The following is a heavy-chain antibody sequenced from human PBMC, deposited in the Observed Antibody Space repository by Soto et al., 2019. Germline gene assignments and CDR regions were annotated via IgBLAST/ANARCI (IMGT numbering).Heavy chain of an antibody. CDR1: GFSLSTPAVG. CDR3: AASTGYRIFDC. Sequence: QITLKESGPTLVKPTQTLTLTCTFFGFSLSTPAVGVGWVRQPPGKPLEWLALIFLDDDKRYSPSLKSRLTITKDTSKNQVVLTMTNMDPVDTATYYCAASTGYRIFDCWGQGTLVAVSS. J-gene: IGHJ4*02. D-gene: IGHD3-9*01. V-gene: IGHV2-5*02. CDR2: IFLDDDK.